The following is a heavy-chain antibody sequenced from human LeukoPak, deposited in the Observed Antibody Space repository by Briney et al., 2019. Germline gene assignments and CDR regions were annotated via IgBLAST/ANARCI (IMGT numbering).Heavy chain of an antibody. J-gene: IGHJ4*02. V-gene: IGHV3-48*04. CDR2: ISSSSSTI. CDR1: GFTFSSYS. CDR3: ASPSGYSSGWHHFDY. Sequence: GGSLRLSCAASGFTFSSYSMNWVRQAPGKGLEWVSYISSSSSTIYYADSVKGRFTISRDNAKNSLYLQMNSLRAEDTAVYYCASPSGYSSGWHHFDYWGQGTLVTVSS. D-gene: IGHD6-19*01.